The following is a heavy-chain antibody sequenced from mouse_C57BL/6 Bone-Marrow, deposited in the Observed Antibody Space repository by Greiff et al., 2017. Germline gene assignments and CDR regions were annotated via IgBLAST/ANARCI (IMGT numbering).Heavy chain of an antibody. CDR1: GYTFTSYW. CDR2: IDPSDSYT. V-gene: IGHV1-59*01. J-gene: IGHJ1*03. Sequence: QVQLQQPGAELVRPGTSVKLSCKASGYTFTSYWMHWVKQRPGQGLEWIGVIDPSDSYTNYNQKFKGKATLTVDTSSSTAYMQLSSLTSEDSAVYDCARGNYGSWYFDVWGTGTTVTVSS. D-gene: IGHD1-1*01. CDR3: ARGNYGSWYFDV.